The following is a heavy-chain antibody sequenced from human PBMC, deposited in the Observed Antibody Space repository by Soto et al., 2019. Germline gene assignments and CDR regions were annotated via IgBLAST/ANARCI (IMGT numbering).Heavy chain of an antibody. Sequence: ASVKVSCKASGGTFSTYAISWVRQAPGQGLEWMGGIIPIFGTAKYAQKFQGRVTITADESTSTAYMELSSLRSEDTAVYYCAREIFGVILSGGRGAFDIWGQGTMVTGSS. V-gene: IGHV1-69*13. CDR1: GGTFSTYA. CDR2: IIPIFGTA. CDR3: AREIFGVILSGGRGAFDI. D-gene: IGHD3-3*01. J-gene: IGHJ3*02.